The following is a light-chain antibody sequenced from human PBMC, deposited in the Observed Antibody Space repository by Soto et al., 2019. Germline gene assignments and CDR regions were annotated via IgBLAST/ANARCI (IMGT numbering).Light chain of an antibody. J-gene: IGKJ1*01. CDR3: LQNYNYPWT. CDR1: QTISSW. V-gene: IGKV1-5*03. CDR2: KAS. Sequence: DIHLTQSPSFLSASVGDRVTITCRASQTISSWLAWYQQKPGKAPKLLIYKASSLESGVPSRFSGSGSGTDFTLTITSLQPEDFATYYCLQNYNYPWTFGQGTKVDIK.